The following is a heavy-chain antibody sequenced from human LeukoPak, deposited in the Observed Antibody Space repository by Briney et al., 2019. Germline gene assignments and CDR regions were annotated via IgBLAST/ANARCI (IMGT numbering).Heavy chain of an antibody. J-gene: IGHJ4*02. D-gene: IGHD5-18*01. CDR2: ISWDGGST. CDR1: GFTFDYYS. CDR3: AKDMGTAMATRAFDY. V-gene: IGHV3-43*01. Sequence: PGGSLRLSCAASGFTFDYYSMHWVRQAPGKGLEWVSLISWDGGSTSYADSVNGRFTISRDNSKNSLYLQMNSLRTEDTALYYCAKDMGTAMATRAFDYWGQGTLVTVSS.